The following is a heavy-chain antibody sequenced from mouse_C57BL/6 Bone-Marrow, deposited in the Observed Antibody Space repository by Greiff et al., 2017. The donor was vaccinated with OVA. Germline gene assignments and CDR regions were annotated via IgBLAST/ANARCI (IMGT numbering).Heavy chain of an antibody. CDR1: GYTFTNYW. CDR3: ARYDYGSSYYFDY. Sequence: VQVVESGAELVRPGTSVKMSCKASGYTFTNYWIGWAKQRPGHGLEWIGDIYPGGGYTNYNEKFKGKATLTADKSSSTAYMQFSSLTSEDSAIYYCARYDYGSSYYFDYWGQGTTLTVSS. CDR2: IYPGGGYT. V-gene: IGHV1-63*01. J-gene: IGHJ2*01. D-gene: IGHD1-1*01.